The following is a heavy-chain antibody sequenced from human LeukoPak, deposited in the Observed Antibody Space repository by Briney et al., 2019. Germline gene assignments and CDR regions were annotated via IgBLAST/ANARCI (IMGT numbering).Heavy chain of an antibody. CDR2: IYYSGST. D-gene: IGHD3-22*01. CDR1: GGSISSSSYY. Sequence: SETLSLTCTVSGGSISSSSYYWGWIRQPPGKGLEWIGSIYYSGSTYYNPSLKSRVTISVDTSKNQFSLKLSSVTAADTAVYYCARDPYYDSSGYYFGHAFDIWGQGTMVTVSS. CDR3: ARDPYYDSSGYYFGHAFDI. V-gene: IGHV4-39*07. J-gene: IGHJ3*02.